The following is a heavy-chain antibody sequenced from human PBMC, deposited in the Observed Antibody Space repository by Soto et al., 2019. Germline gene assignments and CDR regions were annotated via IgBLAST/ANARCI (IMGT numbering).Heavy chain of an antibody. CDR1: GGTFSSYA. CDR3: ARAADSEQLTAYYFDY. V-gene: IGHV1-69*13. CDR2: IIPIFGTT. J-gene: IGHJ4*02. D-gene: IGHD6-13*01. Sequence: ASVKVSCKASGGTFSSYAISWVRQAPGQGLEWMGGIIPIFGTTNYAQKFQGRVTITADESTSTAYMELSSLRSEDTAVYYCARAADSEQLTAYYFDYWGQGTLVTVSS.